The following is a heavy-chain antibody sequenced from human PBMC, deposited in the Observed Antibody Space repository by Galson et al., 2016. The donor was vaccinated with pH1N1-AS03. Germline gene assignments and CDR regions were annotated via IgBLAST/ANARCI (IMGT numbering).Heavy chain of an antibody. CDR1: GFTFSTYW. J-gene: IGHJ4*02. CDR2: MNQGGSER. Sequence: SLRLSCAASGFTFSTYWMSWVRQAPGKGLEWVASMNQGGSERYYVDSVKGRFIISRDNAKNSLYLQMNSLRADDTAVYYCGRVGRGGSPVGYWGQGTLVTVSS. CDR3: GRVGRGGSPVGY. D-gene: IGHD2-15*01. V-gene: IGHV3-7*03.